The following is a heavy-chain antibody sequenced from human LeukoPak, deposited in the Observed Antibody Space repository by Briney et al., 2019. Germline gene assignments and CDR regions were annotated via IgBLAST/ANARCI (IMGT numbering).Heavy chain of an antibody. J-gene: IGHJ4*02. Sequence: SETLSLTCTVSGYSTSSGYYWGWIRQPPRKGLEWIGSIHHSGSTYYNPSLKSRVTISVDTSRNQFSLNLSSVTAADAAVYFCARVDRNWNYFDYWGQGTLVTVSS. CDR1: GYSTSSGYY. D-gene: IGHD1-20*01. CDR3: ARVDRNWNYFDY. CDR2: IHHSGST. V-gene: IGHV4-38-2*02.